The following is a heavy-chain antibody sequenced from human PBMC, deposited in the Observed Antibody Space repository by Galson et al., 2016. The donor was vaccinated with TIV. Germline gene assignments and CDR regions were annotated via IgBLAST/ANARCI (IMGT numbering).Heavy chain of an antibody. CDR3: AKESGYNSGYITD. J-gene: IGHJ1*01. D-gene: IGHD5-18*01. V-gene: IGHV1-69*13. CDR1: GGLLSSYA. CDR2: IIPIFRTT. Sequence: SVKISCNASGGLLSSYATTWVRQAPGQGLECVGRIIPIFRTTNYAQRFQGRVTITADEFTGAAYMELNSLRYDDTAVYFCAKESGYNSGYITDWGQGTLVTVSS.